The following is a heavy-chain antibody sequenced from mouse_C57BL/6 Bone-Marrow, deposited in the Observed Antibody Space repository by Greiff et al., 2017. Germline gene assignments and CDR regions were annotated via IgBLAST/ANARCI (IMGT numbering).Heavy chain of an antibody. J-gene: IGHJ2*01. CDR1: GYTFTGYW. CDR3: ARYPITTVVPYYFDY. V-gene: IGHV1-9*01. CDR2: ILPGSGST. Sequence: LVESGAELMKPGASVKLSCKATGYTFTGYWIEWVKQRPGHGLEWIGEILPGSGSTNYNEKFKGKATFTADTSSNTAYMQLSSLTTEDSTIYYCARYPITTVVPYYFDYWGQGTTLTVSS. D-gene: IGHD1-1*01.